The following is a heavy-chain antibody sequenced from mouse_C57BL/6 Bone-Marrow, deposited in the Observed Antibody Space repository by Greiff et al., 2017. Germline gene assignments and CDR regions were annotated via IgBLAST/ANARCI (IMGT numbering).Heavy chain of an antibody. CDR3: ARTGLVVAY. CDR2: IYPGDGDT. D-gene: IGHD3-3*01. Sequence: QVQLKQSGPELVKPGASVKISCKASGYAFSSPWMNWVKQRPGKGLEWIGRIYPGDGDTNYNGKFKGKATLTADKSSSTAYMQLSSLTSEDSAVYCCARTGLVVAYWGQGTLVTVSA. CDR1: GYAFSSPW. J-gene: IGHJ3*01. V-gene: IGHV1-82*01.